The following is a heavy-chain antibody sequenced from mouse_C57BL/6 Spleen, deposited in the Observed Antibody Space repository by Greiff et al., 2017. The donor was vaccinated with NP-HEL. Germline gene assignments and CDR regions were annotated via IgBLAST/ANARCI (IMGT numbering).Heavy chain of an antibody. V-gene: IGHV1-76*01. J-gene: IGHJ2*01. D-gene: IGHD2-4*01. CDR3: ARLGDYDDDY. CDR1: GYTFTDYY. Sequence: VKLQESGAELVRPGASVKLSCKASGYTFTDYYINWVKQRPGQGLEWIARIYPGSGNTYYNEKFKGKATLTAEKSSSTAYMQLSSLTSEDSAVYFCARLGDYDDDYWGQGTTLTVSS. CDR2: IYPGSGNT.